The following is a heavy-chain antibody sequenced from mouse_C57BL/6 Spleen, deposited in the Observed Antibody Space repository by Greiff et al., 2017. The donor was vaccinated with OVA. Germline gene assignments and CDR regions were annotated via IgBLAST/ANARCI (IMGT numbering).Heavy chain of an antibody. CDR1: GYTFTDYY. J-gene: IGHJ4*01. Sequence: LVEPGASVKISCKASGYTFTDYYMNWVKQSHGKSLEWIGDINPNNGGTSYNQKFKGKATLTVDKSSSTAYMGLRSLISEDSAVYYCARMDYYGSSYYAMDYWGQGTSVTVSS. D-gene: IGHD1-1*01. CDR2: INPNNGGT. CDR3: ARMDYYGSSYYAMDY. V-gene: IGHV1-26*01.